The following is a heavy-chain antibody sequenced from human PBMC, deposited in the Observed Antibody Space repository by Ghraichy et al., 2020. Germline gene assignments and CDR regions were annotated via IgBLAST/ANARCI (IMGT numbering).Heavy chain of an antibody. V-gene: IGHV3-23*01. CDR1: GFTFSSYA. CDR2: ISGSGGST. D-gene: IGHD4-17*01. J-gene: IGHJ4*02. Sequence: GGSLRLSCAASGFTFSSYAMSWVRQAPGKGLEWVSAISGSGGSTYYADSVRGRFTISRDNSKNTLYLQMNSLRAEDTAVYYCASLPSRTVSYPFDYWGQGTMVTVSS. CDR3: ASLPSRTVSYPFDY.